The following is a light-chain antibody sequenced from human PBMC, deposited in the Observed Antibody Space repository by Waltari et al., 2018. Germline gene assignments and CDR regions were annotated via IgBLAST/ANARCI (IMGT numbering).Light chain of an antibody. V-gene: IGLV1-47*01. Sequence: QSVLTQPPSASGTPGQRVTLSCSGSPSNIGNNYVYGYQQVPGTAPKLLIYRSNQRPSGVPDRFSGSKSGTSASLAISGLRSEDEADYYCGTWDASLSAWVFGGGTKLTVL. CDR3: GTWDASLSAWV. J-gene: IGLJ3*02. CDR1: PSNIGNNY. CDR2: RSN.